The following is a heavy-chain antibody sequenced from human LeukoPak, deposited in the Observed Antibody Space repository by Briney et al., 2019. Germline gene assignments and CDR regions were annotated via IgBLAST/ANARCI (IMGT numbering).Heavy chain of an antibody. J-gene: IGHJ6*02. V-gene: IGHV3-7*03. D-gene: IGHD6-13*01. CDR1: AFIFSGHW. CDR2: IKEDGSVR. Sequence: GGSLGLSCEGSAFIFSGHWMNWVRQTPGKGLEWVASIKEDGSVRQYVDSVKGRFSISRDNTKGSLFLQLNSLRAEDTAVYYCAKDVPSSPFEFYYYYYGMDVWGQGTTVTVSS. CDR3: AKDVPSSPFEFYYYYYGMDV.